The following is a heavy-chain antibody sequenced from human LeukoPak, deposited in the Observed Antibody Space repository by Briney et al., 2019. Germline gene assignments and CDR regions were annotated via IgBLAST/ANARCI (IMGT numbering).Heavy chain of an antibody. CDR1: GYSFTSYW. Sequence: GESLKISCKGSGYSFTSYWIGWVRQMPGKGLEWMGIIYPGDSDTRYSPSFQGQVTISADKSISTAYLQWSSLKASDTAMYYCARGPLLTAMVVEGFDYWGQGTLVTVSS. D-gene: IGHD5-18*01. J-gene: IGHJ4*02. CDR2: IYPGDSDT. V-gene: IGHV5-51*01. CDR3: ARGPLLTAMVVEGFDY.